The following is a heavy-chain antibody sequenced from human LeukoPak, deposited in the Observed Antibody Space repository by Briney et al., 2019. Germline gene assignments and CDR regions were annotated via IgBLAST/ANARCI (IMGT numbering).Heavy chain of an antibody. CDR2: IYYSGST. D-gene: IGHD6-13*01. CDR3: ARISSSWYLKNYGMDV. CDR1: GGSISSYY. V-gene: IGHV4-59*01. Sequence: PETQSLTCTVSGGSISSYYWSWIRQPPGKGLEWIGYIYYSGSTNYNPSLKSRVTISVDTSKNQFSLKLSSVTAADTAVYYCARISSSWYLKNYGMDVWGQGTTVTVSS. J-gene: IGHJ6*02.